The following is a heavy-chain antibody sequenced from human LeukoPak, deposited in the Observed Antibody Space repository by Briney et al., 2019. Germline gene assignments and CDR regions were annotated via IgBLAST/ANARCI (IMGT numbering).Heavy chain of an antibody. D-gene: IGHD5-18*01. V-gene: IGHV3-23*01. CDR3: AKELDTRSLRGYFHY. CDR1: EFTFSSNA. J-gene: IGHJ4*02. CDR2: ISGSGDRT. Sequence: GGSLRLSCAASEFTFSSNAMSWVREAPGKGLVYGSGISGSGDRTYYADSVKGRFTISRDNSKNTLYLQMNSLRAEDTALYYCAKELDTRSLRGYFHYWGQGTLVTVSS.